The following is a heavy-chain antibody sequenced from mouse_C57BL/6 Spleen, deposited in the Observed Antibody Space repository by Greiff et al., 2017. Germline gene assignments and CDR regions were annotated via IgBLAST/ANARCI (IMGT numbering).Heavy chain of an antibody. CDR3: ARMGFYDYPWYFDV. J-gene: IGHJ1*03. D-gene: IGHD2-4*01. CDR2: IDPSDSET. V-gene: IGHV1-52*01. CDR1: GYTFTSYW. Sequence: QVQLQQPGAELVRPGSSVKLSCKASGYTFTSYWMHWVKQRPIQGLEWIGNIDPSDSETHYNQKFKDKATLTVDKSSSTAYMQLSSLTSEDSAVYYCARMGFYDYPWYFDVWGTGTTVTVSS.